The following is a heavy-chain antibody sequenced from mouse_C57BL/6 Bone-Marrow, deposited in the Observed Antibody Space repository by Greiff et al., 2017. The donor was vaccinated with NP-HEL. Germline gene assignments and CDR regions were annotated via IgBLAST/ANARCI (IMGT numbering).Heavy chain of an antibody. CDR2: ISNGGGST. Sequence: EVKLVESGGGLVQPGGSLKLSCAASGFTFSDYYMYWVRQTPEKRLEWVANISNGGGSTYYPDTVKGRFTISRDNAKNTLYLQMSRLKSEDTAMYYCARLLRENYFDYWGQGTTLTVSS. V-gene: IGHV5-12*01. D-gene: IGHD1-1*01. CDR3: ARLLRENYFDY. J-gene: IGHJ2*01. CDR1: GFTFSDYY.